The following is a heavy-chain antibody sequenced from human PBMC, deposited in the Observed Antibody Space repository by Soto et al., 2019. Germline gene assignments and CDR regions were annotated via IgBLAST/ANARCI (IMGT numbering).Heavy chain of an antibody. Sequence: LRLSCAASGSTFSSYAMHWVRQAPGKGLEWVAVISYDGSNKYYADSVKGRFTISRDNSKNTLYLQMNSLRAEDTAVYYCARPARIAVAGTNSWFDPWGQGTLVTVSS. V-gene: IGHV3-30-3*01. J-gene: IGHJ5*02. D-gene: IGHD6-19*01. CDR3: ARPARIAVAGTNSWFDP. CDR2: ISYDGSNK. CDR1: GSTFSSYA.